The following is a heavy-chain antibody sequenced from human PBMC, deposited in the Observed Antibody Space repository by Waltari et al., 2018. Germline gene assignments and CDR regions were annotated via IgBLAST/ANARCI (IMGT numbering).Heavy chain of an antibody. V-gene: IGHV1-2*02. D-gene: IGHD3-22*01. CDR3: ALYYYDSRRSPFDY. CDR2: INPNSGGT. CDR1: GYTFTGYY. J-gene: IGHJ4*02. Sequence: QVQLVQSGAEVKKPGASVKVSCKASGYTFTGYYMHWVRQAPGQGLEWMGWINPNSGGTNYAQKLQGRVTMTRDTSISTAYMELSRLRSDDTAVYYCALYYYDSRRSPFDYWGQGTLVTVSS.